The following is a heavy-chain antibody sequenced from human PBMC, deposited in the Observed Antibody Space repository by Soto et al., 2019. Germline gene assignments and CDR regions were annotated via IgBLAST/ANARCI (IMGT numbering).Heavy chain of an antibody. CDR3: ARHHYYDSSGYSDY. CDR2: IYYSGST. J-gene: IGHJ4*02. CDR1: GGSISSSSYY. Sequence: QLQLQESGPGLVNPSETLSLTCTVSGGSISSSSYYWGWIRQPPGKGLEWIGSIYYSGSTYYNPSLKSRVTISVDTSKNQFSLKLSSVTAADTAVYYCARHHYYDSSGYSDYWGQGTLVTVSS. D-gene: IGHD3-22*01. V-gene: IGHV4-39*01.